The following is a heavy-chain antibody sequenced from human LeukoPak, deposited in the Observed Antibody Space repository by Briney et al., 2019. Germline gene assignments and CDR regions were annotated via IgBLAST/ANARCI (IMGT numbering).Heavy chain of an antibody. CDR2: IYPGDSDT. CDR1: GYIFTSYW. CDR3: ARQVNRAAPYVS. Sequence: GASLQISCKGSGYIFTSYWIGWVRQLPGKGLEWMGIIYPGDSDTRYSPSFQGQVTISADKSISTAYLQWSVLDDSDPAMYYWARQVNRAAPYVSWGQGTLVTVSS. J-gene: IGHJ5*02. D-gene: IGHD3-16*01. V-gene: IGHV5-51*01.